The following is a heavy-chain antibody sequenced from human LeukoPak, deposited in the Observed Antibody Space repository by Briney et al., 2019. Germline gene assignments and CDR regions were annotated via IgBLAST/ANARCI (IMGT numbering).Heavy chain of an antibody. CDR1: GLTFSTYA. CDR2: ISGSGVGT. D-gene: IGHD3-16*01. CDR3: VKDAGSSLGYFDY. J-gene: IGHJ4*03. Sequence: PLGSLRLSCAASGLTFSTYAMSWVRQAPGRGLEWVSAISGSGVGTYYADSVKGRFIISRDNSKNTLFLQMNSLRAEDTAVYYSVKDAGSSLGYFDYWGPGVPVTVSS. V-gene: IGHV3-23*01.